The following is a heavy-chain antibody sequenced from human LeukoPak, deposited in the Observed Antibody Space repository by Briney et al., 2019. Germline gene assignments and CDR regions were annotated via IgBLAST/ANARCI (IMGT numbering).Heavy chain of an antibody. D-gene: IGHD5-18*01. Sequence: ASETLSLTCTVPGGSISSSSFYWGWIRQPPGKGLEWIGSIYYSGSTYYNPSLESRVIISLDTPKNQFSLKLRSVTAADTAVYYCASPDTAMVNGYWGQGTLVTVSS. J-gene: IGHJ4*02. CDR3: ASPDTAMVNGY. CDR1: GGSISSSSFY. V-gene: IGHV4-39*01. CDR2: IYYSGST.